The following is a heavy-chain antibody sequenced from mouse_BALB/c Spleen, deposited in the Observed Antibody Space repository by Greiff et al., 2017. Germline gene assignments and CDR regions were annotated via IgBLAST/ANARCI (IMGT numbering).Heavy chain of an antibody. CDR2: INSNGGST. D-gene: IGHD1-1*01. CDR3: ARDRGYGSSTYYFDY. V-gene: IGHV5-6-3*01. J-gene: IGHJ2*01. CDR1: GFTFSSYG. Sequence: EVMLVESGGGLVQPGGSLKLSCAASGFTFSSYGMSWVRQTPDKRLELVATINSNGGSTYYPDSVKGRFTISRDNGKNTLYLQMSSLKSEDTAMYYCARDRGYGSSTYYFDYWGQGTTLTVSS.